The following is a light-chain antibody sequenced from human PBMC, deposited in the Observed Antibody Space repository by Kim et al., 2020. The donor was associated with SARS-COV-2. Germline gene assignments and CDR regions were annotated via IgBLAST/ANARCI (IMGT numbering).Light chain of an antibody. CDR1: SNDVGNQG. V-gene: IGLV10-54*01. Sequence: QIATLTCTGNSNDVGNQGAAWLQHHQGHPPKLLSYANNNRPSGISERFAASRSGNTASLTITGLEPEDEADYYCSAWDSRLSIWVFGGGTQLTVL. J-gene: IGLJ3*02. CDR2: ANN. CDR3: SAWDSRLSIWV.